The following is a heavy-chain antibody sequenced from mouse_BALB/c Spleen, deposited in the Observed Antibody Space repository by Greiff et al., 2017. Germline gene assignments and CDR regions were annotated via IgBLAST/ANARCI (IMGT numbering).Heavy chain of an antibody. Sequence: QVQLQQSGPGLVAPSQSLSITCTVSGFSLTGYGVNWVRQTPGKGLEWLGMIWGDGSTDYNSALKSRLSISKDNTESQVFLRMNSLQTDDTARYYWARDGGAYAWFAYWGQGTLVTVSA. V-gene: IGHV2-6-7*01. CDR2: IWGDGST. D-gene: IGHD1-1*01. J-gene: IGHJ3*01. CDR1: GFSLTGYG. CDR3: ARDGGAYAWFAY.